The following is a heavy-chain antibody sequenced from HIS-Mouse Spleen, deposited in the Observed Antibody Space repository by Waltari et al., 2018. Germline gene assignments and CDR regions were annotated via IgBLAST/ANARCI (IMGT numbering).Heavy chain of an antibody. Sequence: QVQLVQSGAEVKKPGASVTVACKASGYTFTGYYMHWVRQAPGQGLEWMGWINPNSGDTSISTAYMELSRLRSDDTAVYYCARGTGTDAFDIWGQGTMVTVSS. D-gene: IGHD1-1*01. CDR3: ARGTGTDAFDI. V-gene: IGHV1-2*02. CDR1: GYTFTGYY. J-gene: IGHJ3*02. CDR2: INPNSG.